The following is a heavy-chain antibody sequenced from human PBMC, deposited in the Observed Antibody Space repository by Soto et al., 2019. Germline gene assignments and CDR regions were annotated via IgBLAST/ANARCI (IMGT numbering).Heavy chain of an antibody. CDR3: AKDLSGLRYFDWLFLDY. Sequence: QVQLVESGGGVVQPGRSLRLSCAASGFTFSSYGMHWVRQAPGKGLEWVAVISYDGSKKYYADSVKGRFTISRDNSKNTLYLQMNSLRAEDTAVYYCAKDLSGLRYFDWLFLDYWGQGTLVTVSS. D-gene: IGHD3-9*01. J-gene: IGHJ4*02. V-gene: IGHV3-30*18. CDR2: ISYDGSKK. CDR1: GFTFSSYG.